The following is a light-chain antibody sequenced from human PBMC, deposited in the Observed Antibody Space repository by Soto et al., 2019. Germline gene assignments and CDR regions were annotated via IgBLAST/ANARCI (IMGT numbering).Light chain of an antibody. CDR2: DAS. CDR1: QDISNY. Sequence: DIQMTQSPSSLSASVGDRVTITCQASQDISNYLNWYQQKPGKAPKLLIYDASNLETGVPSRFSGSGSGPEFTFTISSLQPEDIATYYCQQYDNWGYTFGQGTKLEIK. V-gene: IGKV1-33*01. CDR3: QQYDNWGYT. J-gene: IGKJ2*01.